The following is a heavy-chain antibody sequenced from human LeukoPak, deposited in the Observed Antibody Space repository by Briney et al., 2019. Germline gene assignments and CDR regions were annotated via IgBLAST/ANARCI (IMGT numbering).Heavy chain of an antibody. CDR2: ISSSSTYI. J-gene: IGHJ4*02. D-gene: IGHD6-13*01. CDR3: ARAIAAAGNPLDY. Sequence: GGSLRLSCAASGFTFSSYSMNWVRQAPGKGLEWVSSISSSSTYIYYADSVKGRFTISRDNAKNSMYLQMNSLSAEDTAVYHCARAIAAAGNPLDYWGQGTLVTVSS. CDR1: GFTFSSYS. V-gene: IGHV3-21*01.